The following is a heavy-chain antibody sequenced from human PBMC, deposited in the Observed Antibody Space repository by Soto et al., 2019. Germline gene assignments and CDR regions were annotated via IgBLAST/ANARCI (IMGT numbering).Heavy chain of an antibody. CDR2: INHSGST. V-gene: IGHV4-34*01. J-gene: IGHJ4*02. CDR3: ARGLGRGYSYGVDY. D-gene: IGHD5-18*01. Sequence: TSETLSLTCAVYGGSFSGYYWSWIRQPPGKGLEWIGEINHSGSTNYNPSLKSRVTISVDTSKNQFSLKLSSVTAADTAVYYCARGLGRGYSYGVDYWGQGTLVTVSS. CDR1: GGSFSGYY.